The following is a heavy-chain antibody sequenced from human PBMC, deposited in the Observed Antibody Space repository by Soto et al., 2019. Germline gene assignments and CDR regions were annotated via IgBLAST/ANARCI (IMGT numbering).Heavy chain of an antibody. CDR1: CGSISSYY. CDR3: VRSFFYDNTAYHSSDAFDI. CDR2: VFTSGNT. D-gene: IGHD3-22*01. J-gene: IGHJ3*02. Sequence: SETLSLTCTVSCGSISSYYWSWILHPAGKGLEWIGRVFTSGNTNDNPSLQSRVTMSVDTSKNQFSLKLSSVTAADTAVYYCVRSFFYDNTAYHSSDAFDIWGQGTMVTVSS. V-gene: IGHV4-4*07.